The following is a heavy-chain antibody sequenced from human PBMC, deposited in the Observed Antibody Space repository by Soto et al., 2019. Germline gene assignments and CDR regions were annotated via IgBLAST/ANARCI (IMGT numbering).Heavy chain of an antibody. CDR2: INSDGSST. CDR3: ARERAVADEAIIDY. Sequence: GGSLRLSCAASGFTFSSYWMHWVRQAPGKGLVWVSRINSDGSSTSYADSVKGRFTISRDNAKNTLYLQMNSLRAEDTAVYYCARERAVADEAIIDYWGQGTLVTVSS. V-gene: IGHV3-74*01. J-gene: IGHJ4*02. D-gene: IGHD6-19*01. CDR1: GFTFSSYW.